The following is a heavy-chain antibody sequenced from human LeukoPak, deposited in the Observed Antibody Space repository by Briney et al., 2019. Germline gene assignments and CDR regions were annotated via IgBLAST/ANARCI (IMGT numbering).Heavy chain of an antibody. Sequence: GGSLRLSCVVSGFTFSSYAMSWVRQAPGKGLEWVGRIRSNSDGGTIDYAAPVKGRFTLSRDDSKTTLYLQMNSLQTEDTAVYYCATDFYDSTWGQGTLVTVSS. J-gene: IGHJ5*02. V-gene: IGHV3-15*01. D-gene: IGHD3-22*01. CDR2: IRSNSDGGTI. CDR1: GFTFSSYA. CDR3: ATDFYDST.